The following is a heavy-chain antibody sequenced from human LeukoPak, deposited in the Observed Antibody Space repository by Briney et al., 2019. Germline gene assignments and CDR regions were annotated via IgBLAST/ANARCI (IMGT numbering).Heavy chain of an antibody. J-gene: IGHJ4*02. Sequence: PSGSLALTCAASGGTVSSYYGSWIRQPPGKGLEWIGYIYYSGSTNYNPSLKSRVTISVDTSKNQFSLKLSSVTAADTAVYYCASTIVGAGDYWGQGTLVTVSS. CDR1: GGTVSSYY. CDR2: IYYSGST. CDR3: ASTIVGAGDY. D-gene: IGHD1-26*01. V-gene: IGHV4-59*02.